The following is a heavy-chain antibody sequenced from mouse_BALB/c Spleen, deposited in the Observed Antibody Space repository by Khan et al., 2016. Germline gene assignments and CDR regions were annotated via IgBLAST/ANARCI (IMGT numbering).Heavy chain of an antibody. D-gene: IGHD1-1*01. CDR3: VSYYGSSYDYFDY. J-gene: IGHJ2*01. CDR1: GYTFTSYW. Sequence: QVQLQQPGAELARPGASVKLSCKASGYTFTSYWMQWVKQRPGQGLEWIGAIYPGDGDTRYTQKFKGKATLTADKSSSTAYMQLSSLASEDSAVSYSVSYYGSSYDYFDYWGQGTTLTVSS. V-gene: IGHV1-87*01. CDR2: IYPGDGDT.